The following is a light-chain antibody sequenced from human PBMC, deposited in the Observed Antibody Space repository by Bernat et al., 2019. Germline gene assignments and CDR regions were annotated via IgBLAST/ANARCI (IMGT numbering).Light chain of an antibody. J-gene: IGLJ2*01. CDR2: DVS. CDR3: SSYTTSTTIV. V-gene: IGLV2-14*01. Sequence: QSALTQPASVSESPGQSITISCTGTSSDVGGYNHFSWYQQHPGKVPKLVIYDVSYRPSGVSTRFSGSKSGKTASLTISGLQAEDEADYYCSSYTTSTTIVFGGGTKLTVL. CDR1: SSDVGGYNH.